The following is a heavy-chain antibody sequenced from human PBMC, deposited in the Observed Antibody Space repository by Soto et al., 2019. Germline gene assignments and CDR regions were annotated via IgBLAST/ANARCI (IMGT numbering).Heavy chain of an antibody. J-gene: IGHJ5*02. CDR2: IIPVFGTA. D-gene: IGHD3-22*01. Sequence: QVQLVQSGAEVKKPGSSVKVSCKASGGTFNNYAISWVRQAPGQGLEWMGGIIPVFGTANQAQNFHGRVTITADESTSTAYMELSSLRSEDTALYFCARTQDSSPYNLFDTWGQGTLVTVSS. V-gene: IGHV1-69*12. CDR3: ARTQDSSPYNLFDT. CDR1: GGTFNNYA.